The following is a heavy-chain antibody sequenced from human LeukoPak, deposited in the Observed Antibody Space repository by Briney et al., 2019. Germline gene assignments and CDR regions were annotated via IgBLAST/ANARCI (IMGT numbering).Heavy chain of an antibody. V-gene: IGHV4-34*01. D-gene: IGHD3-10*01. J-gene: IGHJ6*03. CDR3: ARGVRGVIPYYYYYMDV. CDR2: VNYSGGT. CDR1: GGSFSSYY. Sequence: PSETLSLTCAVYGGSFSSYYWTWIRQPPGKGLEWIGEVNYSGGTKYNPSLKSRVTISVDTSKNQFSLKLSSVTAADTAVYYCARGVRGVIPYYYYYMDVWGKGTTVTVSS.